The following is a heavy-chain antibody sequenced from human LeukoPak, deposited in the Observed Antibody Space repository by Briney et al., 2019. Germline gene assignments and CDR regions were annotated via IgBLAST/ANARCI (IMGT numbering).Heavy chain of an antibody. CDR2: IYTSGST. J-gene: IGHJ4*02. D-gene: IGHD1-26*01. CDR3: ARLQVGSTDY. CDR1: GGSTSSGSYY. Sequence: SETLSLTCTVSGGSTSSGSYYWSWIRQPAGKGLEWIGRIYTSGSTNYNPSLKSRVTLSVDTSKNQFSLKLSSVTPADTAAYYCARLQVGSTDYWGQGTLVTVSS. V-gene: IGHV4-61*02.